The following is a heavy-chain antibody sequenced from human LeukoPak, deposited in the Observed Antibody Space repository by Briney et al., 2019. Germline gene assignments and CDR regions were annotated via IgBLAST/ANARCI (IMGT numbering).Heavy chain of an antibody. J-gene: IGHJ4*02. CDR3: ARDHPGGWYDY. D-gene: IGHD6-19*01. CDR1: GYTFIGYY. Sequence: SVKVSCKASGYTFIGYYMHWVRQAPGQGLEWMGWINPNSGGTNYAQRFQGRVTMTRDTSINTAYMELSRLRSDDTAVYYCARDHPGGWYDYWGQGTLVTVSS. CDR2: INPNSGGT. V-gene: IGHV1-2*02.